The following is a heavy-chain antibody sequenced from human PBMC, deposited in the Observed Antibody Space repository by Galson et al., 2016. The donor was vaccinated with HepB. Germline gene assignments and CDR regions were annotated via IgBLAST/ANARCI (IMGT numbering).Heavy chain of an antibody. CDR3: VRVRADYGGNMPDAFDI. J-gene: IGHJ3*02. D-gene: IGHD4-23*01. V-gene: IGHV3-15*01. CDR2: IKSNTDGGTT. Sequence: SLRLSCAASGITFSHAWMSWVRQAPGKGLEWVGRIKSNTDGGTTDYAAPVKGRFTISRDDSKNTLYLRINSLRAEDTAVYHCVRVRADYGGNMPDAFDIWGQGTMVTVSS. CDR1: GITFSHAW.